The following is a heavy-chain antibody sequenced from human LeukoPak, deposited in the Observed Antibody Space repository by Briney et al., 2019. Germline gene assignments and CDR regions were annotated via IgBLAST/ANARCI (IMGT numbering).Heavy chain of an antibody. CDR1: GGSISPYF. D-gene: IGHD3-22*01. CDR2: IYHSRST. V-gene: IGHV4-59*01. Sequence: SETLSLTCTVSGGSISPYFERCIRQPPAKGLEWIGYIYHSRSTDYNLSLRSRVTISVDTSMNQIYLRLNSVTAAYTAVYYCAREHHGVYYERTGYDPFDLWGRGTMVTVSS. CDR3: AREHHGVYYERTGYDPFDL. J-gene: IGHJ3*01.